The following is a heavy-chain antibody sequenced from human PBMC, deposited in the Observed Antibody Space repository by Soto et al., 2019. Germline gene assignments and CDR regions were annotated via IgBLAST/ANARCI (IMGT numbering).Heavy chain of an antibody. CDR2: IYYSGNT. CDR1: GDSISSGDYY. D-gene: IGHD2-2*01. V-gene: IGHV4-30-4*01. Sequence: TLSLTCTVSGDSISSGDYYWSWIRQPPGKGLEWIGYIYYSGNTYYNPSLKSRITISVDTSKNQFSLKLSSVTAADTAVYYCARGGGSTNWKRHNWLDPWGQGTLVTVSS. J-gene: IGHJ5*02. CDR3: ARGGGSTNWKRHNWLDP.